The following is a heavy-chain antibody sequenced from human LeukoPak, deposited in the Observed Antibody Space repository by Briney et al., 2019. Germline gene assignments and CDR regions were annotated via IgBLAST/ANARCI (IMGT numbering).Heavy chain of an antibody. CDR3: AKDTYDFLYYYYYMDV. Sequence: GGSLRLSCAAPGFTFSSYAMSWVRQAPGKGREWGSAIRGSGGSTYYADSVKGRFTITRDNSKNTLYLQMNSLRAEDTAVYYCAKDTYDFLYYYYYMDVWGKGTTVTVSS. J-gene: IGHJ6*03. D-gene: IGHD3-3*01. CDR1: GFTFSSYA. V-gene: IGHV3-23*01. CDR2: IRGSGGST.